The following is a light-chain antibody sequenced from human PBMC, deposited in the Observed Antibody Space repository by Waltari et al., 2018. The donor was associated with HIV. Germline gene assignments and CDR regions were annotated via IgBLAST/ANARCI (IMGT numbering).Light chain of an antibody. V-gene: IGLV2-23*02. J-gene: IGLJ3*02. CDR3: CSYGGSRAPNGL. CDR2: DVS. CDR1: SRDVGAYDL. Sequence: SPLPQPASVSGSPGQSLTISCTGTSRDVGAYDLASWHQQHPDKVPTLLIYDVSSLPSGDSIRFSGSKRGNTAYLTISGLQTEDAADYYCCSYGGSRAPNGLFGGGTKLT.